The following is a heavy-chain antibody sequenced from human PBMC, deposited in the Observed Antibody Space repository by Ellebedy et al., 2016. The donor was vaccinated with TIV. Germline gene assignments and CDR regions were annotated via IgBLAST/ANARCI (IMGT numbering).Heavy chain of an antibody. J-gene: IGHJ6*03. CDR3: ARGLNGYYYYMDV. CDR2: ISGSGGST. Sequence: GESLKISXAASGFTFSSYAMSWVRQAPGKGLEWVSAISGSGGSTYYADSVKGRFTISRDNSKNTLYLQMNSLRAEDTAVYYCARGLNGYYYYMDVWGKGTTVTVSS. V-gene: IGHV3-23*01. CDR1: GFTFSSYA.